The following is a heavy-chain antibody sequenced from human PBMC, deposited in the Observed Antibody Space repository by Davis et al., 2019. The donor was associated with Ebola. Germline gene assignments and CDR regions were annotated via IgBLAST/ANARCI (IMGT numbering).Heavy chain of an antibody. CDR1: GFTFSSYG. D-gene: IGHD1-7*01. J-gene: IGHJ4*02. Sequence: GESLKISCAASGFTFSSYGMHWVRQAPGKGLVWVSRINSDGSSTSYADSVKGRFTISRDNAKNTLYLEMNSLTADDTATYYCSTQLPTWNWVYWGRGTLVTVAS. CDR2: INSDGSST. V-gene: IGHV3-74*01. CDR3: STQLPTWNWVY.